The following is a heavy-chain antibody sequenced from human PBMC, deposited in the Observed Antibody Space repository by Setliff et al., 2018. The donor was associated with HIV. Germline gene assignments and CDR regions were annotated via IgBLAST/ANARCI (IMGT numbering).Heavy chain of an antibody. CDR1: GFSLTTRGMR. CDR2: IDWSDNK. D-gene: IGHD3-22*01. J-gene: IGHJ4*02. Sequence: ESGPTLVNPTETLTLTCTFSGFSLTTRGMRVNWIRQPPGKAPEWLARIDWSDNKFYSTSLNTRLTISKDTSRNQVVLTMTNMDPMDTATYYCARMRSDGSGMLEYWGQGTLVTSPQ. V-gene: IGHV2-70*04. CDR3: ARMRSDGSGMLEY.